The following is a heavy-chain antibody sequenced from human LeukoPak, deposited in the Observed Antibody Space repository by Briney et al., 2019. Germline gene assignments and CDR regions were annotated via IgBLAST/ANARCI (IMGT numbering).Heavy chain of an antibody. D-gene: IGHD2-8*01. V-gene: IGHV3-30*02. J-gene: IGHJ6*03. Sequence: GGSLRLCCAASPFTISSYGMHCVRAAPGKGLEWVAYIQYDGSNQQYADSVKGRFSISRDSSKNILYLQMNSLRAEDTAVYYCAKDRCSNGVGCYYYYMDVWGKGTTVTISS. CDR2: IQYDGSNQ. CDR1: PFTISSYG. CDR3: AKDRCSNGVGCYYYYMDV.